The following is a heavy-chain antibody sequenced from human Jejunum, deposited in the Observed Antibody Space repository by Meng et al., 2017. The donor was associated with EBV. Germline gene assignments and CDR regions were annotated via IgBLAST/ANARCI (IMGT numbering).Heavy chain of an antibody. CDR1: GYTFTSHY. V-gene: IGHV1-46*01. D-gene: IGHD3-22*01. J-gene: IGHJ5*02. CDR2: INPNGGSS. CDR3: ARDVSDSNKAWWLDP. Sequence: QVQLVQSGTEVKKPGASVKVSCKASGYTFTSHYMHWVRQAPGQGLEWMGIINPNGGSSTYAQKFQDRVTMTRDMSTSTDYMELSSLGSEDTAIYYCARDVSDSNKAWWLDPWGQGTLVTVSS.